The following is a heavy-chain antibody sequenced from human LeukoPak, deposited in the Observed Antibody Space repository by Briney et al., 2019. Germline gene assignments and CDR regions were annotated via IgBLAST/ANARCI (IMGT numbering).Heavy chain of an antibody. D-gene: IGHD2-2*02. CDR3: ASSRSYQLLYGRSWFDP. V-gene: IGHV1-69*04. J-gene: IGHJ5*02. CDR1: GGTFSSYA. CDR2: IIPILGIA. Sequence: ASVKVSCKASGGTFSSYAISWVRQAPGQGLEWMGRIIPILGIANYAQKFQGRVTITADKSTSTAYMELSSLRSEDTAVYYCASSRSYQLLYGRSWFDPWGQGTLVTVSS.